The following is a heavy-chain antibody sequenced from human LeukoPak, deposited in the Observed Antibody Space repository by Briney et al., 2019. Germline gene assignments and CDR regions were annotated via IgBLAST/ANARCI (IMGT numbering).Heavy chain of an antibody. CDR1: GGSISSYY. CDR3: ARGGGHRGALYYYYGMDV. D-gene: IGHD3-16*01. J-gene: IGHJ6*02. Sequence: PSETLSLTCTVSGGSISSYYWSWIRQPPGKGLEWIGYIYYSGSTNYNPSLKSRVTISVDTSKSQFSLKLSSVTAADTAVYYCARGGGHRGALYYYYGMDVWGQGTTVTVSS. V-gene: IGHV4-59*01. CDR2: IYYSGST.